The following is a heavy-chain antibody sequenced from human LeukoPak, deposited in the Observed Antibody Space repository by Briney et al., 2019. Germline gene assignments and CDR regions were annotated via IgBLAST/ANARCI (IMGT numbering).Heavy chain of an antibody. J-gene: IGHJ5*02. V-gene: IGHV4-34*01. CDR3: ARVTGERNRRIAAAGTGRWFDP. D-gene: IGHD6-13*01. Sequence: SETLSLTCAVYGGSFSGYCWSWIRQPTGKGLEWIGGINHSGSTNYNPSLKSRVTISVDTSKNQFSLKLSSVTAADTAVYYCARVTGERNRRIAAAGTGRWFDPWGQGTLVTVSS. CDR2: INHSGST. CDR1: GGSFSGYC.